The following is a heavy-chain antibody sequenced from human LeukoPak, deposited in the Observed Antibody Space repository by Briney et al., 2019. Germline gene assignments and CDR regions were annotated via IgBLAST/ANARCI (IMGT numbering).Heavy chain of an antibody. Sequence: SETLSLTCTVSGGSINSYHWSWIRQPAGEGLEWIGRLYSSGSFNYNPSLKSRVSMSVDTSKNQFSLKLTSVTAADTAVYFCARGGKATVVTLWGPGILVTVS. D-gene: IGHD4-23*01. CDR1: GGSINSYH. J-gene: IGHJ4*02. CDR3: ARGGKATVVTL. V-gene: IGHV4-4*07. CDR2: LYSSGSF.